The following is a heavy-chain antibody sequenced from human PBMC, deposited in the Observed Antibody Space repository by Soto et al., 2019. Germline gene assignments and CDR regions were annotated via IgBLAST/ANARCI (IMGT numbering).Heavy chain of an antibody. V-gene: IGHV4-59*01. CDR3: ARDLWGYCGTDCYPLDV. D-gene: IGHD2-21*02. Sequence: PSETLPLTWTVSGGSISGYYWIWLRQPPGKGLEWIGYMYNTGSTVYNPSFKSRVTISVDTSKNQFSLKLNSVTAADTAVYYCARDLWGYCGTDCYPLDVWGQGTTVT. CDR2: MYNTGST. J-gene: IGHJ6*02. CDR1: GGSISGYY.